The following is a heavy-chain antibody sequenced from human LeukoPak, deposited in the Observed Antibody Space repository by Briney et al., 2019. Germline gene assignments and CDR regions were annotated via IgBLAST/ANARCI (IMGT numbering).Heavy chain of an antibody. V-gene: IGHV3-21*01. D-gene: IGHD6-13*01. CDR3: ARTIAAAGADY. CDR1: RYTFSSYS. Sequence: VGSLRLSCAASRYTFSSYSMNWVRQAPGKGLEWVSSISSSSSYIYYADSVKGRFTISRDNAKNSLYLQMNSLRAEDTAVYYCARTIAAAGADYWGQGTLVTVSS. J-gene: IGHJ4*02. CDR2: ISSSSSYI.